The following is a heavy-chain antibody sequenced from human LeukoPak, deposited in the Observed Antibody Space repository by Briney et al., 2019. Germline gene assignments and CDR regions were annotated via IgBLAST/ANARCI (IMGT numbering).Heavy chain of an antibody. J-gene: IGHJ4*02. V-gene: IGHV3-74*01. CDR3: ARSAYPGNSVIED. CDR2: INSDGRST. Sequence: GGSLRLSCAGSGITFSSYWMHWVRQAPGKGLVWVSRINSDGRSTNYADSVKGRFTISRDNAKNTLYLQMNSLRAEDTAVYYCARSAYPGNSVIEDWGPGTLVTVSS. CDR1: GITFSSYW. D-gene: IGHD4-23*01.